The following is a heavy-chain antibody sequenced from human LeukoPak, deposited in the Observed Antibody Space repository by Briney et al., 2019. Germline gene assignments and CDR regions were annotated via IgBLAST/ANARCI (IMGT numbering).Heavy chain of an antibody. Sequence: ASVKVSCKASGYTFTGYYMHWVRQAPGQGLEWMGRINPNSGNTGYAQKFQGRVTMTRNTSISTAYMELSSLRSEDTAVYYCARAPWGSGSYDDYWGQGTLVTVSS. CDR2: INPNSGNT. CDR3: ARAPWGSGSYDDY. D-gene: IGHD1-26*01. CDR1: GYTFTGYY. J-gene: IGHJ4*02. V-gene: IGHV1-8*02.